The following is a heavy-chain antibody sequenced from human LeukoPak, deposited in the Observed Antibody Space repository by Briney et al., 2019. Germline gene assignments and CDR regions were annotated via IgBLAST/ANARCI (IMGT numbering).Heavy chain of an antibody. J-gene: IGHJ6*02. CDR3: ARERVVPAASGYYYYGMDV. CDR2: ISAYNGNT. V-gene: IGHV1-18*01. CDR1: GYTFTSYG. Sequence: ASVKVSCKASGYTFTSYGISWVRQAPGQGLEWMGWISAYNGNTNYAQKLQGRVTMTADTSTSTAYMELRSLRSDDTAVYYCARERVVPAASGYYYYGMDVWGQGTTVTVS. D-gene: IGHD2-2*01.